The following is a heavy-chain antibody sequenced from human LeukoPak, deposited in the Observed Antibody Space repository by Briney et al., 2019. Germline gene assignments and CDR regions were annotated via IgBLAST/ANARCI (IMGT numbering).Heavy chain of an antibody. CDR3: ARETPDSSGWD. Sequence: PGGSLRLSCAASGFTFSDYYMSWIRQAPGKGLEWVSYISNRGSTIYYGDSVEGRFTISRDNAKNSLYLQMNSLRAEDTAVYYCARETPDSSGWDWGQGTLVTVSS. CDR2: ISNRGSTI. V-gene: IGHV3-11*04. J-gene: IGHJ4*02. D-gene: IGHD6-19*01. CDR1: GFTFSDYY.